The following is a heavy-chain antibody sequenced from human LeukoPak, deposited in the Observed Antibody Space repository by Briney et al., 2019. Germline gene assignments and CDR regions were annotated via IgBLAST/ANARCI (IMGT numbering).Heavy chain of an antibody. J-gene: IGHJ6*03. Sequence: ASVRVSCKASRYTFTGSYIHWVRQAPGQGLEWMGRINPNSGDTNFAQTFQGRVTMTRDTSITTAYMELSRLRSDDTAVYYCAKSGGQCTNGVCFTDYYMDVWGRGTTVTVTS. V-gene: IGHV1-2*06. CDR2: INPNSGDT. CDR1: RYTFTGSY. CDR3: AKSGGQCTNGVCFTDYYMDV. D-gene: IGHD2-8*01.